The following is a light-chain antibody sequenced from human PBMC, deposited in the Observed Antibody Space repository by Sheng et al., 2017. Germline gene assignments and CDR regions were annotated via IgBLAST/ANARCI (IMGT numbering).Light chain of an antibody. CDR2: GAS. J-gene: IGKJ2*01. V-gene: IGKV3-20*01. Sequence: EIVVTQSPGTLSLSPGERATLSCRTSESISSYLAWYQLRPGQAPRLLIYGASIRAAGIPDRFSASGSGSDFTLTISRLEPEDFAVYYCQQYGSSPPYSFGQGTKLEI. CDR1: ESISSY. CDR3: QQYGSSPPYS.